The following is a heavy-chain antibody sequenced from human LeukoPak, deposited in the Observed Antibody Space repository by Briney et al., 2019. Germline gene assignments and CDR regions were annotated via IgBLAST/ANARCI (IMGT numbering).Heavy chain of an antibody. J-gene: IGHJ4*02. CDR2: INPNSGGT. D-gene: IGHD3-9*01. Sequence: ASVKVSCKASGYTFTGYYMHWVRQAPGQGLGWVGWINPNSGGTNYAQKFQGRVTMTRDTSISTAYMELSRLRSDDTAVYYCARDGGGELRYFDWLSFFDYWGQGTLVTVSS. CDR3: ARDGGGELRYFDWLSFFDY. V-gene: IGHV1-2*02. CDR1: GYTFTGYY.